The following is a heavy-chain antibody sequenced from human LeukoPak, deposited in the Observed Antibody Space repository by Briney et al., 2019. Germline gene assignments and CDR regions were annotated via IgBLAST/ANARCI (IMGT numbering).Heavy chain of an antibody. Sequence: GGSLRLSCAASGFTFSSYWMHWVRQAPGKGLVWVSRINSDGSSTNYADSVKGRFTISRDNAKNTLHLQMNSLRAEDTAVYYCARGARGSGTASDYWGQGTLVTVSS. J-gene: IGHJ4*02. CDR3: ARGARGSGTASDY. CDR2: INSDGSST. V-gene: IGHV3-74*01. D-gene: IGHD3-10*01. CDR1: GFTFSSYW.